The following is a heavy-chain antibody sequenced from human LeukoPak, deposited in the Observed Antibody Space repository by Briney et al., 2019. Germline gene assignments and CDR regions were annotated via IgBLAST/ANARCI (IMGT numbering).Heavy chain of an antibody. CDR1: GFTFTSFG. D-gene: IGHD4-11*01. CDR2: ISAYNGNT. J-gene: IGHJ1*01. Sequence: ASVEVSCKASGFTFTSFGFSWVRQAPGQGLEWIGWISAYNGNTNYAQSLQGRVTMTTDASTSTVYMELRSLRSDDTAVYYCGRWRESSNWPPGYLQHWGQGTLVIVSS. CDR3: GRWRESSNWPPGYLQH. V-gene: IGHV1-18*01.